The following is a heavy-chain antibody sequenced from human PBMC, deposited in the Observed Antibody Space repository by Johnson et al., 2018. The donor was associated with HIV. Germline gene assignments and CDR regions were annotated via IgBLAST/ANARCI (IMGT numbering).Heavy chain of an antibody. CDR2: ISYDGSNK. Sequence: QVQLVESGGGLVQPGGSLRLSCAASEFTFSSYAMHWVRQAPGKGLEWVAVISYDGSNKYYADYVKGRFTISRDNSKNTLYLQMNSLRAEDTAVYYCARSSWGGSSLGAFDIWGQGTMVTVSS. J-gene: IGHJ3*02. CDR3: ARSSWGGSSLGAFDI. D-gene: IGHD1-26*01. CDR1: EFTFSSYA. V-gene: IGHV3-30-3*01.